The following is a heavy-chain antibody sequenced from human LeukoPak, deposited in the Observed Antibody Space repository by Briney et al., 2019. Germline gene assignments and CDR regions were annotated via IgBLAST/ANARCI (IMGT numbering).Heavy chain of an antibody. CDR3: ARPPVRGVLDAFDI. D-gene: IGHD3-10*01. CDR1: GFTLSSYA. V-gene: IGHV3-30*04. CDR2: ISYDGSNK. Sequence: GGSLRLSCAASGFTLSSYAMHWVRQAPGKGLEWVAVISYDGSNKYYADSVKGRFTISRDNSKNTLYLQMNSLRAEDTAVYYCARPPVRGVLDAFDIWGQGTMVTVSS. J-gene: IGHJ3*02.